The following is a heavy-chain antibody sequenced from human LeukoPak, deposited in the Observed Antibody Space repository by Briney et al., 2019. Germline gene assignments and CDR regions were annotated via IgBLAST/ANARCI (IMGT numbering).Heavy chain of an antibody. Sequence: ASVKVSCKASGYTFTSYDINWVRQATGQGLEWMGWMNPNSGNTGYAQKFQGRVTMTRNTSISTAYMELSCLRSEDTAVYYCARGGYDFWSGYYLNWFDPWGQGTLVTVSS. CDR2: MNPNSGNT. V-gene: IGHV1-8*01. D-gene: IGHD3-3*01. CDR1: GYTFTSYD. CDR3: ARGGYDFWSGYYLNWFDP. J-gene: IGHJ5*02.